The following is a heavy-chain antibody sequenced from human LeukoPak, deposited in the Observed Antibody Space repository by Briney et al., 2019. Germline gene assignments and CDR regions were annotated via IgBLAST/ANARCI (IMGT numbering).Heavy chain of an antibody. D-gene: IGHD2-21*02. Sequence: TSETLSLTCTVSGGSISSYYWTWIRQPAGKGPEWIGRIHTSGSTNYNPSLKSRVNMSVDTSKNQFSLKLSSVTAADTAVYYCARVTDPRYNWFDPWGQGTLVTVPS. V-gene: IGHV4-4*07. CDR3: ARVTDPRYNWFDP. CDR1: GGSISSYY. CDR2: IHTSGST. J-gene: IGHJ5*02.